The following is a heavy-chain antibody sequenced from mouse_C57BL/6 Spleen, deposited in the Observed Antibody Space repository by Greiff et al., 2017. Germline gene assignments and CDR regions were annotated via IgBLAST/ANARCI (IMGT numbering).Heavy chain of an antibody. CDR3: ARSYSGRFAY. CDR2: IDPSDSET. D-gene: IGHD6-1*01. J-gene: IGHJ3*01. V-gene: IGHV1-52*01. CDR1: GYTFTSYW. Sequence: QVQLQQPGAELVRPGSSVKLSCKASGYTFTSYWMHWVKQRPIQGLEWIGNIDPSDSETNYNQKFKDKSTLTVDKSSSTAYMQLRSLTSEYSAVYYGARSYSGRFAYWGQGTLVTVSA.